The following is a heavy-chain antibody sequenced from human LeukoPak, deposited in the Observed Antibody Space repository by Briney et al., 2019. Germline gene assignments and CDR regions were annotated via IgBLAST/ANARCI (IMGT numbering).Heavy chain of an antibody. CDR2: IYYRGNT. CDR1: GGSITDTSYF. D-gene: IGHD6-13*01. CDR3: ARRKVAAEIDY. Sequence: SETLSLTCTVSGGSITDTSYFWGWIRQPPGKGLEWIGSIYYRGNTYYSPSLKSRVTLFVDTSKNQFSLKLGSVTAADTAIYYCARRKVAAEIDYWGQGTLVTVSS. J-gene: IGHJ4*02. V-gene: IGHV4-39*01.